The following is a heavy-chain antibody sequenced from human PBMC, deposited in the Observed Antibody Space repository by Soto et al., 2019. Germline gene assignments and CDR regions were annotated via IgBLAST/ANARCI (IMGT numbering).Heavy chain of an antibody. CDR1: GFTFSSYW. J-gene: IGHJ5*02. V-gene: IGHV3-7*01. D-gene: IGHD3-22*01. Sequence: GGSLRLSCAASGFTFSSYWMSWVRQAPGKGLEWVANIKQDGSEKYYVDSVKGRFTISRDNAKNSLYLQMNSLRAEDTAVYYCARGRITMIVVVMNWLDPWGQGTLVTVSS. CDR2: IKQDGSEK. CDR3: ARGRITMIVVVMNWLDP.